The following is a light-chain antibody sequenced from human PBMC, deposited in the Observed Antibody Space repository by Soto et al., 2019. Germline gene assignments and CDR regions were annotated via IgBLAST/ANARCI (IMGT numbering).Light chain of an antibody. V-gene: IGLV2-14*01. CDR1: SSDVGGYKF. Sequence: QSALTQPASVSGSPGQSITISCTGTSSDVGGYKFVSWYQQHPGKAPKLMIYEVSNRPSGVSSRFSGSKSGNTASLTISGLQAEDEADYYCGSYTGSIYVFXTGTKVTVL. CDR3: GSYTGSIYV. CDR2: EVS. J-gene: IGLJ1*01.